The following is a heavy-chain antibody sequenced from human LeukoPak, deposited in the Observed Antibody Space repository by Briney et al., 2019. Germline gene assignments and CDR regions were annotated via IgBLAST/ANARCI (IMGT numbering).Heavy chain of an antibody. CDR1: GGSISSGSYY. D-gene: IGHD5-18*01. J-gene: IGHJ3*02. Sequence: SETLSLTCTVSGGSISSGSYYWSWIRQPAGKGLEWIGRIYTSGSTNYNPSLKSRVTISVDTSKNQFSLKLSSVTAADTAVYYCARDRGYSYGPDAFDIWGQGTMVTVSS. CDR2: IYTSGST. CDR3: ARDRGYSYGPDAFDI. V-gene: IGHV4-61*02.